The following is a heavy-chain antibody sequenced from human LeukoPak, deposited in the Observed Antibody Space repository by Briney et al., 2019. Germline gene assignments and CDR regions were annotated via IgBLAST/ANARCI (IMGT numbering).Heavy chain of an antibody. J-gene: IGHJ4*02. D-gene: IGHD1-26*01. CDR3: VYSGNFPFDY. Sequence: GGSLRLSCAASGFPFRSYWMHWVRQAPGKGLEWVSRITNDGSSARYADSVKGRFTISRDNAKNTLFLQMNSLRAEDTAVYYCVYSGNFPFDYWGQGTLVTVSS. CDR2: ITNDGSSA. V-gene: IGHV3-74*01. CDR1: GFPFRSYW.